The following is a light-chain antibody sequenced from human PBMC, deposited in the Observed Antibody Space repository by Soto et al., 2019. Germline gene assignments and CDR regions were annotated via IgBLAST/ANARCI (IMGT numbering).Light chain of an antibody. CDR3: QQYIAYPWT. J-gene: IGKJ1*01. CDR1: QSISSW. CDR2: KTS. Sequence: DIQMTQSPSTLSASVGDRVTITCRASQSISSWLAWYQQKPGKAPKLLIYKTSSLESGVPSSFSGSGSGTEVTLTISSLQPDDFATYYCQQYIAYPWTFGQGTKVEIK. V-gene: IGKV1-5*03.